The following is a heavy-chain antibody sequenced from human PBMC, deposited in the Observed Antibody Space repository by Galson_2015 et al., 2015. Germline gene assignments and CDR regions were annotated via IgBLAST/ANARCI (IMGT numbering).Heavy chain of an antibody. J-gene: IGHJ4*02. CDR3: AREPGLDYYDSSGYYRY. CDR2: INPSGGST. Sequence: SVKVSCKASGYTFTSYYMHWVRQAPGQGREWMGIINPSGGSTSYAQKFQGRVTMTRDTSTSTVYMELSSLRSVDTAVYYCAREPGLDYYDSSGYYRYWGQGTLVTVSS. D-gene: IGHD3-22*01. CDR1: GYTFTSYY. V-gene: IGHV1-46*01.